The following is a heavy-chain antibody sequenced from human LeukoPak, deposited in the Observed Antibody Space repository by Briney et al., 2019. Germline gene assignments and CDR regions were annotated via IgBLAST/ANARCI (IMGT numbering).Heavy chain of an antibody. J-gene: IGHJ4*02. CDR2: IWYDGSNK. CDR1: GFTFSSYG. D-gene: IGHD6-13*01. CDR3: ARAPYSSSWYLDY. V-gene: IGHV3-33*01. Sequence: PGGSLRLSCAASGFTFSSYGMHWVRQAPGKGLEWVAVIWYDGSNKYYADSVKGRFTISRDNSKNTLYLQMNGLRAEDTAVYYCARAPYSSSWYLDYWGQGTLVTVSS.